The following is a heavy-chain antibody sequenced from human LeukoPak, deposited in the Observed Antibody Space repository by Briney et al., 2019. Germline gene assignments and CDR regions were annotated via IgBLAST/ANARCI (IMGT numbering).Heavy chain of an antibody. CDR2: IIPIFGTA. V-gene: IGHV1-69*05. CDR1: GYTFTSYD. D-gene: IGHD2-15*01. CDR3: AGLLGYCSGGSCYNNWFDP. J-gene: IGHJ5*02. Sequence: ASVKVSCKASGYTFTSYDINWVRQAPGQGLEWMGGIIPIFGTANYAQKFQGRVTITTDESTSTAYMELSSLRSEDTAVYYCAGLLGYCSGGSCYNNWFDPWGQGTLVTVSS.